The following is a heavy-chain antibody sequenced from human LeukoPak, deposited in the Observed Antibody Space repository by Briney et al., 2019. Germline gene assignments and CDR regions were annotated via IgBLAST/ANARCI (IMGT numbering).Heavy chain of an antibody. Sequence: ASVKVSCKASGYTFTSYGISWVRQAPGQGLEWMGWISAYNGNTNYAQKLQGRVTMTRNTSISTAYMELSSLRSEDTAVYYCARKYGSGSYYMRYYFMDVWGKGTTVTISS. J-gene: IGHJ6*03. V-gene: IGHV1-18*01. CDR3: ARKYGSGSYYMRYYFMDV. D-gene: IGHD3-10*01. CDR1: GYTFTSYG. CDR2: ISAYNGNT.